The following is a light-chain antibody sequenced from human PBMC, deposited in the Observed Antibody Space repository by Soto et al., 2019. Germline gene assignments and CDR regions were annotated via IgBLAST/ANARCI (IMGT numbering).Light chain of an antibody. J-gene: IGLJ3*02. CDR2: EVT. Sequence: QSALTQPPSASGSPGQSVTISCTGTSSDVGGYNYVSWYQQHPGKAPKLIIYEVTERPSGVPDRFTGSKSGNTASLTVSGLLAEDEADYYCSSHAGIINVVFGGGTQLTVL. CDR1: SSDVGGYNY. V-gene: IGLV2-8*01. CDR3: SSHAGIINVV.